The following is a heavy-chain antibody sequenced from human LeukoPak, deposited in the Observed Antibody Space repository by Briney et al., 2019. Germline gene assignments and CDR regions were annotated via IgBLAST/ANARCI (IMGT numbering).Heavy chain of an antibody. CDR2: ISGSGGST. D-gene: IGHD3-10*01. V-gene: IGHV3-23*01. Sequence: PGGSLRLSCAASGLTFSSYAMSWVRQAPGKGLEWVSAISGSGGSTYYADSVKGRFTISRDNSKNTLYLQMNSLRAEDTAVYYCAKVMTRTMVRGVPPSDYWGQGTLVTVSS. CDR3: AKVMTRTMVRGVPPSDY. J-gene: IGHJ4*02. CDR1: GLTFSSYA.